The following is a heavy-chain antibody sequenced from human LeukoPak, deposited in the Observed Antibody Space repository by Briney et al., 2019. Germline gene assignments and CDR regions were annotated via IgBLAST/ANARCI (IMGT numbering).Heavy chain of an antibody. D-gene: IGHD4-23*01. CDR3: ARLVTGTTVINSGWFDP. V-gene: IGHV3-66*04. CDR1: GITVSGNY. J-gene: IGHJ5*02. CDR2: IYSGGNT. Sequence: SGGSLRLSCAASGITVSGNYMAWVRQAPGKGLEWASVIYSGGNTYHADSVKGRFSISRDNSKNTVYLQMNGLRVEDTAVYYCARLVTGTTVINSGWFDPWGQGTLVTVSS.